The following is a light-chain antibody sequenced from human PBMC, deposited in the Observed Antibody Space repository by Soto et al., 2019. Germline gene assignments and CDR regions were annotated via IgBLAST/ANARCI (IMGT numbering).Light chain of an antibody. V-gene: IGKV1-5*03. Sequence: DIQMTQSPSTLSASIGDRVTITCRASQNISSWLSWYQQKPGKAPNLLIYQASILESGVPSRFSGSGSGTEFSIKISRMQTDYVETFYCQQYNLKSIYFCGGTKVDIK. J-gene: IGKJ4*01. CDR1: QNISSW. CDR2: QAS. CDR3: QQYNLKSIY.